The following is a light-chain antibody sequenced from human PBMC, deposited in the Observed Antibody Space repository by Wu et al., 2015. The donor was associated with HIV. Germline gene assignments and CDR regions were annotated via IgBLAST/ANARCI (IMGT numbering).Light chain of an antibody. CDR3: QRYGMSPPLT. CDR1: QSVSSSS. Sequence: EIVLTQSPGTLSLSPGERATLSCRASQSVSSSSLAWYQQKPGQAPGLLIHTTSTRGTGIPDRFSGSGSGTDFTLTISRLEPEDFAVYYCQRYGMSPPLTFGGGTKVEIK. J-gene: IGKJ4*01. CDR2: TTS. V-gene: IGKV3-20*01.